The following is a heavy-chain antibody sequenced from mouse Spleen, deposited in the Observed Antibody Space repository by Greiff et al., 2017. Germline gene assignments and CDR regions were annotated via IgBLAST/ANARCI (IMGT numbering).Heavy chain of an antibody. Sequence: VQLQQSGPELVKPGASVKISCKASGYAFSSSWMNWVKQRPGKGLEWIGRIYPGDGDTNYNGKFKGKATLTADKSSSTAYMQLSSLTSEDCAVYFCARDGYYLYYYAMDYWGQGTSVTVSS. CDR3: ARDGYYLYYYAMDY. CDR2: IYPGDGDT. V-gene: IGHV1-82*01. D-gene: IGHD2-3*01. J-gene: IGHJ4*01. CDR1: GYAFSSSW.